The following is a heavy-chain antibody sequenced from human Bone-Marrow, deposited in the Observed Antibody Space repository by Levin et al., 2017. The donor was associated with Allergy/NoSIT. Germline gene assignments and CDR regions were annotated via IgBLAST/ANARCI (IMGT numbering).Heavy chain of an antibody. CDR2: IKSKTDGGTT. V-gene: IGHV3-15*01. J-gene: IGHJ4*02. CDR3: TYYDSSGYSFPPH. Sequence: LSLTCAASGFTFSNAWMSWVRQAPGKGLEWVGRIKSKTDGGTTDYAAPVKGRFTISRDDSKNTLYLQMNSLKTEDTAVYYCTYYDSSGYSFPPHWGQGTLVTVSS. CDR1: GFTFSNAW. D-gene: IGHD3-22*01.